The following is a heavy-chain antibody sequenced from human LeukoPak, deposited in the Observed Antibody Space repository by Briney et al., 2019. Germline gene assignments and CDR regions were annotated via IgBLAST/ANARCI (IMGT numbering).Heavy chain of an antibody. CDR2: ISGSGGST. D-gene: IGHD2-21*01. CDR3: AKGCGGDCYSDEDDAFDI. V-gene: IGHV3-23*01. CDR1: GFTFSTYA. Sequence: GGSLRLSCVASGFTFSTYAMSWVRQAPGKGLEWVSAISGSGGSTYYADSVKGRFTISRDNSKNTLYLQINSLRAEDTAVYYCAKGCGGDCYSDEDDAFDIWGQGTMVTVSS. J-gene: IGHJ3*02.